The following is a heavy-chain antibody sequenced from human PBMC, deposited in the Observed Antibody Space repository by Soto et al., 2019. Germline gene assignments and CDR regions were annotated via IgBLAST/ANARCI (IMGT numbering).Heavy chain of an antibody. CDR3: ASSVAKYYYYGMDV. CDR2: IIPIFGTA. V-gene: IGHV1-69*12. D-gene: IGHD5-12*01. Sequence: QGQLVQCGAEVKKPGSSVKGACKASGGTFSSHAISWVRQAPEQGLEWMGGIIPIFGTANYAQKFQGRVTITADESTSTAYMELSSLRSEATAVYYCASSVAKYYYYGMDVWGQGTTVTVSS. J-gene: IGHJ6*02. CDR1: GGTFSSHA.